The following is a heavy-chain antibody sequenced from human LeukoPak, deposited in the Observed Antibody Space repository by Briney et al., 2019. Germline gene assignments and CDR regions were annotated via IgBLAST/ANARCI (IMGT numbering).Heavy chain of an antibody. J-gene: IGHJ4*02. CDR1: GGSFSGYY. D-gene: IGHD3-22*01. CDR3: ARVAYDSSGYPDY. CDR2: IYYSGST. Sequence: SETLSLTCAVYGGSFSGYYWSWIRQPPGKGLEWIGYIYYSGSTNYNPSLKSRVTISVDTSKNQFSLKLSSVTAADTAVYYCARVAYDSSGYPDYWGQGTLVTVSS. V-gene: IGHV4-59*01.